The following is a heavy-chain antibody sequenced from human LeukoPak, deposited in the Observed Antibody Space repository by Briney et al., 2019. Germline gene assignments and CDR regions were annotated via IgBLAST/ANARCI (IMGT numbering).Heavy chain of an antibody. D-gene: IGHD1-26*01. V-gene: IGHV3-13*01. J-gene: IGHJ4*02. CDR1: GFTFSSYD. Sequence: GGSLRLSCAASGFTFSSYDMHWVRQATGKGLEWVSVIGVTGDTYYSGSVKGRFTISRENAKDSLHLQMTSLRAGDTAVYYCARGNPNSGTLDYWGQGILVTVSS. CDR2: IGVTGDT. CDR3: ARGNPNSGTLDY.